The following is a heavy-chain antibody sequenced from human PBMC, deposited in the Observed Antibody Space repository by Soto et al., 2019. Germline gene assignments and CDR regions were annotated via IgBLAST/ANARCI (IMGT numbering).Heavy chain of an antibody. CDR2: TYYRSKWYN. Sequence: SQTLSLPCVISGDSVSNKSTAWNWIRQSPSGGLEWLGRTYYRSKWYNDYATSMKSRITISPDTSKNQFSLHLNSVTPEDTAVYFCARRFFDLGSAFDFWGQGTPVTVSS. CDR1: GDSVSNKSTA. D-gene: IGHD3-9*01. CDR3: ARRFFDLGSAFDF. J-gene: IGHJ4*02. V-gene: IGHV6-1*01.